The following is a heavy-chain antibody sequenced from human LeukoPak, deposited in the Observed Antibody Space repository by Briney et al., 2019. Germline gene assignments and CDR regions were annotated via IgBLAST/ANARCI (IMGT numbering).Heavy chain of an antibody. CDR3: ASPPGYCSSTSCNGAFDI. D-gene: IGHD2-2*01. J-gene: IGHJ3*02. Sequence: SVKVSCKASGGTFSSYAIGWVRQAPGQGLEWMGGIIPIFGTANYAQKFQGRVTITTDESTSTAYMELSSLRSEDTAVYYCASPPGYCSSTSCNGAFDIWGQGTMVTVSS. CDR1: GGTFSSYA. V-gene: IGHV1-69*05. CDR2: IIPIFGTA.